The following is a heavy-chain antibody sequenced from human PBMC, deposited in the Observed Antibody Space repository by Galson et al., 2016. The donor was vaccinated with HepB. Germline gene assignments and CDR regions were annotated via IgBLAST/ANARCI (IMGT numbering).Heavy chain of an antibody. Sequence: PALVKPTQTLTLTCTFSGFSLTTGGVGVGWIRQPPGKALEWLALIYWDGDERYSPSLQSRLTITKGTSKNQVVLTMTNMDPVDTATYYCVHRLNHLLGFDDSGSYYTFDVWGQGTMVTVSS. J-gene: IGHJ3*01. CDR2: IYWDGDE. CDR1: GFSLTTGGVG. CDR3: VHRLNHLLGFDDSGSYYTFDV. V-gene: IGHV2-5*02. D-gene: IGHD3-10*01.